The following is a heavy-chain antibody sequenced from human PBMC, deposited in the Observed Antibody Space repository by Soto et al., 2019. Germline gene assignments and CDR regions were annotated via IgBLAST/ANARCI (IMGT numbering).Heavy chain of an antibody. Sequence: GASVKVSCKASGYTFTGYYMHWVRQAPGQGLEWMGWINPNSGGTNYAQKFQGWVTMTRDTSISTAYMELSRLRSDDTAVYYCARGASYYDILTGYYVFDYWGQGTLVTVSS. CDR2: INPNSGGT. CDR1: GYTFTGYY. V-gene: IGHV1-2*04. CDR3: ARGASYYDILTGYYVFDY. J-gene: IGHJ4*02. D-gene: IGHD3-9*01.